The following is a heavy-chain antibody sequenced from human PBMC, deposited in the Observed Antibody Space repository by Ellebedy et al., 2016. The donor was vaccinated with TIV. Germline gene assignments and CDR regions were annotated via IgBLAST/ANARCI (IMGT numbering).Heavy chain of an antibody. Sequence: AASVKVSCKASGYTFTSYGISWVRQAPGQGLEWMGWMNPNSGNTGYAQKFQGRVTMTRNTSISTAYMELSSLRSEDTAVYYCARSWAATIRPGFDYWGQGTLVTVSS. CDR1: GYTFTSYG. CDR2: MNPNSGNT. V-gene: IGHV1-8*02. J-gene: IGHJ4*02. D-gene: IGHD5-24*01. CDR3: ARSWAATIRPGFDY.